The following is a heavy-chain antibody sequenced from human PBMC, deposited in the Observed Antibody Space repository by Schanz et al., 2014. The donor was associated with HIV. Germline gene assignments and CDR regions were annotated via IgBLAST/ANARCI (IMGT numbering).Heavy chain of an antibody. D-gene: IGHD2-15*01. Sequence: QVHLQQWGAGLLKPSETLSLTCAVYGGSFSGYYWSWIRQPPGKGLEWIGEINHSGSTNYSPSLKVQVPISVDASKRQFPLTLASVTAADTAVYYCARGVRRDCRTPDCNTGWFDPWGQGTLVTVSS. CDR2: INHSGST. V-gene: IGHV4-34*02. J-gene: IGHJ5*02. CDR1: GGSFSGYY. CDR3: ARGVRRDCRTPDCNTGWFDP.